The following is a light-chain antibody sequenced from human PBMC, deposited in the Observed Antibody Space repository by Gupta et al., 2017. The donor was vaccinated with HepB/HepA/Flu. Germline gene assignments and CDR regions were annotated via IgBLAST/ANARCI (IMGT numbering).Light chain of an antibody. J-gene: IGLJ3*02. CDR3: QTWGTGINWV. CDR1: TGHSNYA. CDR2: INSDGSH. V-gene: IGLV4-69*01. Sequence: QLVLTQSPSASASLGASVKLTCTLSTGHSNYAIAWHQQQPEKGPRYLMMINSDGSHNKGAGIPDRFSGSTSGTERYLIISSLQSEDEADYYCQTWGTGINWVFGGGTQLTVL.